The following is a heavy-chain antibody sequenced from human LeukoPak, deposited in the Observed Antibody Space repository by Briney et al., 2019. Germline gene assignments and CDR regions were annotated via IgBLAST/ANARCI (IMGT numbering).Heavy chain of an antibody. J-gene: IGHJ4*02. CDR3: ARVWGVDPY. CDR1: GFTFSSYW. V-gene: IGHV3-7*03. Sequence: PGGSLRLSCADSGFTFSSYWMTWVRRAAGNGLEWGANLEQDGSEKDYVDSVKGRFTISRDNAKNSLYLQMNSLRAEDRAVYYCARVWGVDPYWGQGTLVTVSS. CDR2: LEQDGSEK. D-gene: IGHD3-10*01.